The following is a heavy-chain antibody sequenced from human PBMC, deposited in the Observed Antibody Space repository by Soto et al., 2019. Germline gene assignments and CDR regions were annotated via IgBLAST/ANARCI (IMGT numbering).Heavy chain of an antibody. D-gene: IGHD6-6*01. CDR2: VYYTGST. V-gene: IGHV4-59*01. CDR3: ARSIAVPSGHIDH. Sequence: QVQLQESGPGLVKPSETLSLTCRVSGGSMSGYYWSWVRLAPGKGLEWIGYVYYTGSTNYNPSLQSSVRISVATTNKHFSLSLSLVTAADTSVYFCARSIAVPSGHIDHCGHGIRFTISS. J-gene: IGHJ4*01. CDR1: GGSMSGYY.